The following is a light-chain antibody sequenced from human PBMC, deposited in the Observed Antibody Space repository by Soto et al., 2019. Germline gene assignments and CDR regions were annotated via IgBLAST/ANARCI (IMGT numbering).Light chain of an antibody. Sequence: EIVLTQSPGTLSLFPGERATLSCRASQSISSNYLAWYQQKPGQAPRLLIHGASNRATGIPDRFSGAGSGTDFPLPISRLEPEDFAVYYCHQYGSAPAWTFGQGTKVEIK. V-gene: IGKV3-20*01. J-gene: IGKJ1*01. CDR1: QSISSNY. CDR3: HQYGSAPAWT. CDR2: GAS.